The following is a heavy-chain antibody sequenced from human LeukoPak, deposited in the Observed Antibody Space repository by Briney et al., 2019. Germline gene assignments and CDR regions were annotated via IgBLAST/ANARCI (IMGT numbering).Heavy chain of an antibody. CDR1: GFTFGDYA. Sequence: GGSLRLSCAASGFTFGDYAMNWVRQAPGKGLEWVSGLSWNSGSIGYADSVKGRFTITRDNAGNSLYMQMNSLRAEDTALYYCAKSRIAEGPESFDYWGQGTLVTVSS. D-gene: IGHD3-16*02. V-gene: IGHV3-9*01. CDR2: LSWNSGSI. CDR3: AKSRIAEGPESFDY. J-gene: IGHJ4*02.